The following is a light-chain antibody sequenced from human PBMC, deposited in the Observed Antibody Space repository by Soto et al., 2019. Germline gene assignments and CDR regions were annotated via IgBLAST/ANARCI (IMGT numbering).Light chain of an antibody. Sequence: QSALTQPRSVSGSPGQSVTISCTGTSSDVGGYNYVSWYQQHPGKAPKVMIYDVSERPSGVPDRFSVSKSGNTASLTISGLQAEDEDDYYCCSYAGSPRYGFGTGTKVTVL. CDR3: CSYAGSPRYG. J-gene: IGLJ1*01. CDR1: SSDVGGYNY. V-gene: IGLV2-11*01. CDR2: DVS.